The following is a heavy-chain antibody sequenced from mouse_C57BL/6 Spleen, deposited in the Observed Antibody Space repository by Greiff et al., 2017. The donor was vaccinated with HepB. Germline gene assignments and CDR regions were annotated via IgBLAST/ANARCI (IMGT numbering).Heavy chain of an antibody. CDR3: TTNYYGSSSWFAY. CDR2: IRLKSDNYAT. CDR1: GFTFSNYW. J-gene: IGHJ3*01. D-gene: IGHD1-1*01. Sequence: EVKLEESGGGLVQPGGSMKLSCVASGFTFSNYWMNWVRQSPEKGLEWVAQIRLKSDNYATHYAESVKGRFTISRDDSKSSVYLQMNNLRAEDTGIYYCTTNYYGSSSWFAYWGQGTLVTVSA. V-gene: IGHV6-3*01.